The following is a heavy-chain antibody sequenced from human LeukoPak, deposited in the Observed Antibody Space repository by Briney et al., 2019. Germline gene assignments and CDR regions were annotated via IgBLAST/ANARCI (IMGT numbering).Heavy chain of an antibody. CDR2: ISSSSNTI. V-gene: IGHV3-48*02. J-gene: IGHJ4*02. CDR3: ARDGHFFDY. Sequence: GGSLRLSCAASGFTFSSYAMSWVRQAPGKGLEWVSYISSSSNTIYYADSVKGRFTISRDNAKNSLYLQMSSLRDEDTAVYYCARDGHFFDYWGQGTLVTVSS. CDR1: GFTFSSYA.